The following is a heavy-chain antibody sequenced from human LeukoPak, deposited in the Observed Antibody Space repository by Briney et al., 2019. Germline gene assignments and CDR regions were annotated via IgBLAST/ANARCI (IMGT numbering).Heavy chain of an antibody. CDR2: ISSSSSYI. D-gene: IGHD4-17*01. Sequence: PGGSLRHSCAASGFTFSSYSMNWVRQAPGKGLEWVSSISSSSSYIYYADSVKGRFTISRDNAKNSLYLQMNSLRAEDTAVYYCARDTSMTTVTRSWYYYYYYGMDVWGKGTTVTVSS. CDR3: ARDTSMTTVTRSWYYYYYYGMDV. J-gene: IGHJ6*04. CDR1: GFTFSSYS. V-gene: IGHV3-21*01.